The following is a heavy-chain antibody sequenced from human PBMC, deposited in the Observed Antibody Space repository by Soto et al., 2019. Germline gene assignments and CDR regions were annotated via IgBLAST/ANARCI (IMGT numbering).Heavy chain of an antibody. J-gene: IGHJ6*02. CDR2: ISSSSSYI. V-gene: IGHV3-21*01. CDR1: GFTFSSYS. D-gene: IGHD3-10*01. CDR3: ARGSMADGYYGMDV. Sequence: VGSLRLSCAASGFTFSSYSMNWVRQAPGKGLEWVSSISSSSSYIYYADSVKGRFTISRDNAKNSLYLQMNSLRAEDTAVYYCARGSMADGYYGMDVWGQGTTVTVSS.